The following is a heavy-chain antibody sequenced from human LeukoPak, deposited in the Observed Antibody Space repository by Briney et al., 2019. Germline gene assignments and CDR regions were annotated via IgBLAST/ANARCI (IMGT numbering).Heavy chain of an antibody. D-gene: IGHD1-7*01. Sequence: GGSLRLSCAASGFTFSNYLMTWVRQAPGKGPEWVANIKQDGSERNYVDSVKGRFTIARDNSKNSLYLQMTSLRGEDTAVYYCASRAGKPGNTPWCFDYWGQGALVTVSS. J-gene: IGHJ4*02. CDR2: IKQDGSER. V-gene: IGHV3-7*01. CDR3: ASRAGKPGNTPWCFDY. CDR1: GFTFSNYL.